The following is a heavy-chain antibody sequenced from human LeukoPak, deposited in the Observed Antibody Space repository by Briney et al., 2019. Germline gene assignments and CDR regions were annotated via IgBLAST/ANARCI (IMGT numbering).Heavy chain of an antibody. CDR1: GFSFNNAW. CDR3: TTLRNFYDRSGHYYRDDS. Sequence: GGSLRLSCAASGFSFNNAWMTWVRQAPGKGLEWVGRIKGKTDGGTTDYGAPVKDRFSISRDDSKNTLYLQMNSLKNEDTAVYYCTTLRNFYDRSGHYYRDDSWGQGTLVTVSS. D-gene: IGHD3-22*01. V-gene: IGHV3-15*01. CDR2: IKGKTDGGTT. J-gene: IGHJ4*02.